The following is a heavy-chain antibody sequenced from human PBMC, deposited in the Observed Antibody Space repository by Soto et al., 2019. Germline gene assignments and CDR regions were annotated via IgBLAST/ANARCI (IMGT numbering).Heavy chain of an antibody. D-gene: IGHD4-17*01. CDR3: APARDYDLLAFDH. Sequence: QITLKESGPTLVRPAQTLTLTCAFSGFSLTTYDMGVAWIRQPPGKALEWLALIYWDDDKRYSPSLKDRLAISNDTSRKLEVLTITNMDPGETATYFCAPARDYDLLAFDHWGPGQLVNVSS. V-gene: IGHV2-5*02. J-gene: IGHJ4*02. CDR2: IYWDDDK. CDR1: GFSLTTYDMG.